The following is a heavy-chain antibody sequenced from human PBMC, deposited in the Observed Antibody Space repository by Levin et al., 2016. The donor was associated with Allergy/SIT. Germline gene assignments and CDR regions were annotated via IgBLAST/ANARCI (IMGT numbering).Heavy chain of an antibody. D-gene: IGHD1-7*01. Sequence: RQAPGKGLEWIGSIYYSGSTYYNPSLKSRVTISVDTSKNQFSLKLSSVTAADTAVYYCARGSEAGTTGWFDPWGQGTLVTVSS. CDR2: IYYSGST. CDR3: ARGSEAGTTGWFDP. V-gene: IGHV4-39*01. J-gene: IGHJ5*02.